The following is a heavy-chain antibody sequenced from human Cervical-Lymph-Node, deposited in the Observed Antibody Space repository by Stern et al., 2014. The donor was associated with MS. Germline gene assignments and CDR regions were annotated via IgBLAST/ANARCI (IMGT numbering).Heavy chain of an antibody. CDR3: ARDLSEIYYYYYGMDV. V-gene: IGHV1-2*06. Sequence: QVQLVQSGAEVKKPGASVKVSCRASGYTFTGYYMHWVRQAPGQGLEWMGQINPNSGDTNYAQKFQGRVTMTRYTSISTAYMELSRLRSDDTAVYYCARDLSEIYYYYYGMDVWGQGTTVTVSS. CDR2: INPNSGDT. CDR1: GYTFTGYY. J-gene: IGHJ6*02. D-gene: IGHD5-24*01.